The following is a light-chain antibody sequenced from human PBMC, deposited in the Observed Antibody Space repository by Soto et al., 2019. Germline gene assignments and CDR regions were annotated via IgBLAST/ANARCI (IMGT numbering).Light chain of an antibody. CDR1: SSDVRGYNY. V-gene: IGLV2-14*01. J-gene: IGLJ1*01. CDR3: NSYTSKSTGV. CDR2: EVS. Sequence: QSALTQPASVSGSPGQSITISCTGTSSDVRGYNYVSWYQQHPGKAPKLIIYEVSNRPSGVSNRFSGSKSGNTASLTISGLQAEDEADYYCNSYTSKSTGVFGTGTKLTVL.